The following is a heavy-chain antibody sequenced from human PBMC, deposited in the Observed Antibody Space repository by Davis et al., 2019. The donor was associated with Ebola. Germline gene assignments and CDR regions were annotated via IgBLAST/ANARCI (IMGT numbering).Heavy chain of an antibody. CDR3: GRGRNYGMDV. CDR2: IYSSGST. D-gene: IGHD2/OR15-2a*01. Sequence: GGSLRLSCAVYGGSFSGYYWSWIRQAPGKGLEWVSVIYSSGSTYYTDSVEGRFTISRDNSKNTMYLQMNSLRAEDTAVYYCGRGRNYGMDVWGQGTTVTVSS. V-gene: IGHV3-66*01. J-gene: IGHJ6*02. CDR1: GGSFSGYY.